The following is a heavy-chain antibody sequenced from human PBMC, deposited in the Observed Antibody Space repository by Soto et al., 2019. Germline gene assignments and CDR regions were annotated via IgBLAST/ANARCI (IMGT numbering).Heavy chain of an antibody. Sequence: SETLSLTCTVSGGSISSYYWSWIRQPPGKGLEWIGYIYYSGSTNYNPSLKSRVTISVDTSKNQFSLRLSSVTAADTAVYYCARAGYYYDSSEAFDIWGQGKMVTVSS. D-gene: IGHD3-22*01. CDR3: ARAGYYYDSSEAFDI. J-gene: IGHJ3*02. CDR2: IYYSGST. CDR1: GGSISSYY. V-gene: IGHV4-59*01.